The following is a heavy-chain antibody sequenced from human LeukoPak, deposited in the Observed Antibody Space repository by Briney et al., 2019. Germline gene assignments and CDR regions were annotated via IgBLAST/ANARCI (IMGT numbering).Heavy chain of an antibody. CDR2: MYHSGST. J-gene: IGHJ4*02. D-gene: IGHD3-22*01. CDR3: VRRKADSSGYYYVDF. Sequence: SETLSLTCTVSGDSVRSDYLWGWVRQPPGKGLEWIGSMYHSGSTYYNPSLKSRVTISIDTSKNQFSLRLSSVTAADTAVYYCVRRKADSSGYYYVDFWGQGTLVTVSS. V-gene: IGHV4-38-2*02. CDR1: GDSVRSDYL.